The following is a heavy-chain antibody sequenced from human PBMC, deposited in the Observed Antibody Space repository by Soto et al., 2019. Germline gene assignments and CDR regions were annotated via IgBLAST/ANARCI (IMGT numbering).Heavy chain of an antibody. CDR1: GFILSDCA. J-gene: IGHJ6*03. CDR3: ARDLSWGSNWYYYMDV. D-gene: IGHD7-27*01. Sequence: EVQLVESGGGLVQPGGSLRLSCAPSGFILSDCAMNWVRQAPGKGLEWVSYISSSSSVIDYADSVKGRFTVSRDKDRNSLYLQMNSLRAEDTAVYYCARDLSWGSNWYYYMDVRGKGTTVTVSS. V-gene: IGHV3-48*01. CDR2: ISSSSSVI.